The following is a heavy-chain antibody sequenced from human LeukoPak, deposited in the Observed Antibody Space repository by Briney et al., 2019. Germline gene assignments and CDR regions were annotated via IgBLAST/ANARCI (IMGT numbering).Heavy chain of an antibody. Sequence: SETLSLTCTVSGGSINSYYWSWIRQPAGKGLEWIGRLSSSGSTSSNPSLKSRVTMSVDTSKNQLSLNLTSVTAADTAMYYCTRDDFGSGRPFDYWGQGILVTVSS. CDR2: LSSSGST. D-gene: IGHD3-10*01. V-gene: IGHV4-4*07. CDR1: GGSINSYY. CDR3: TRDDFGSGRPFDY. J-gene: IGHJ4*02.